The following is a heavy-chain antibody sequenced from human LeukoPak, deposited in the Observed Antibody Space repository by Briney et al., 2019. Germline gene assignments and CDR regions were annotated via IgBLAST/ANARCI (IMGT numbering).Heavy chain of an antibody. J-gene: IGHJ3*02. CDR3: ARHSLSSNGENAFDI. CDR2: VYYTGTT. V-gene: IGHV4-59*08. CDR1: GGSINNYY. D-gene: IGHD7-27*01. Sequence: NPSETLSLTCSVSGGSINNYYWTWIRQPPGKGLEWIGYVYYTGTTDSSPSLKSRLTISVDTSNNHFSLNLYSVTAADTAVYYCARHSLSSNGENAFDIWGPGTMVTVSS.